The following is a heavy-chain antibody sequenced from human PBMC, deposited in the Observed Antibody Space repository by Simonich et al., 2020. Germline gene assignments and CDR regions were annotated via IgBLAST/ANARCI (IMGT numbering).Heavy chain of an antibody. D-gene: IGHD2-15*01. CDR2: ISWNSGSI. Sequence: EVQLVESGGGLVQPGRSLRLSCAASGFTFDDYAMNWVRQAPGKGREWVSGISWNSGSIGYSDSVKGRFTISRDNAKNSLYLQMNSLRAEDTALYYCAKDMGYCSGGSCYYFDYWGQGTLVTVSS. CDR1: GFTFDDYA. J-gene: IGHJ4*02. CDR3: AKDMGYCSGGSCYYFDY. V-gene: IGHV3-9*01.